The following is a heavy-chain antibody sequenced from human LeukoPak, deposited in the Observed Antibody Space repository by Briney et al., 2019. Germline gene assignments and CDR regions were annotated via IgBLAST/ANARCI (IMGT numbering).Heavy chain of an antibody. CDR2: INHSGST. J-gene: IGHJ6*03. D-gene: IGHD6-19*01. Sequence: SETLSLTCAVYGGSFSGYYWSWIRQPPGKGLEWIGEINHSGSTNYNPSLKSRVTISVDTSKNQFSLKLSSVTAADTAVYYCARSLGYSSGWYPPYYYYYMDVWGKGTTVTVSS. CDR3: ARSLGYSSGWYPPYYYYYMDV. V-gene: IGHV4-34*01. CDR1: GGSFSGYY.